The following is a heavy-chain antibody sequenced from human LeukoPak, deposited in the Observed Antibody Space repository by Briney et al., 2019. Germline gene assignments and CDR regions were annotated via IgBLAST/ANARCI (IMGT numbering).Heavy chain of an antibody. J-gene: IGHJ3*02. CDR3: AREMATRGLGAFDI. CDR1: GVSISSSNSY. CDR2: IYYSGNT. D-gene: IGHD5-24*01. Sequence: PSETLSLTCTVSGVSISSSNSYWGWIRQPPGKGLEWIGSIYYSGNTYYNPSLKSRVTISVDTSRNQFSLKLSSVTAADTAVYYCAREMATRGLGAFDIWGQGTMVTVSS. V-gene: IGHV4-39*07.